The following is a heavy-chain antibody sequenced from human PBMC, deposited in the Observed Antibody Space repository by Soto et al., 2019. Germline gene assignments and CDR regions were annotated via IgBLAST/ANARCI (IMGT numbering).Heavy chain of an antibody. V-gene: IGHV3-23*01. CDR2: TRGSGGSP. CDR3: AKGGYDYYHAMDV. J-gene: IGHJ6*02. CDR1: GFMFANYA. Sequence: GGSLRLSCAGSGFMFANYAISWVRQAPGKGLEWVSGTRGSGGSPYFADSVKGRFTMSRDNSKNTLFLEMNSLRAEDTAVYYCAKGGYDYYHAMDVWGQGTTVTSP.